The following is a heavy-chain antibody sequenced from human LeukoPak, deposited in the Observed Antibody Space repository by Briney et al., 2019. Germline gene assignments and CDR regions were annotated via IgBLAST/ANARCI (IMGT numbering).Heavy chain of an antibody. Sequence: GASVKVSCKASGYTFTGYYMHWVRQAPGQGLEWMGWINPNSGGTNYAQKFQGRVTMTRDTSISTAYMELSRLRSDDTAVYYCARPSCSTSCYFPRDAFDIWGQGTMVTVSS. CDR1: GYTFTGYY. CDR3: ARPSCSTSCYFPRDAFDI. CDR2: INPNSGGT. J-gene: IGHJ3*02. D-gene: IGHD2-2*01. V-gene: IGHV1-2*02.